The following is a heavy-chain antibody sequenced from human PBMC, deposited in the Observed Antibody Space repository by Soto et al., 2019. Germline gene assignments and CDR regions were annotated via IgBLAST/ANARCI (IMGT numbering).Heavy chain of an antibody. CDR2: IYYSGST. CDR3: ARHGPDYYGSGRVSWFDP. J-gene: IGHJ5*02. V-gene: IGHV4-39*01. Sequence: QLQLQESGPGLVKPSETLSLTCTVSGGSISSSSYYWGWIRQPPGKGLEWIGSIYYSGSTYYNPYLNSRVTISVDTSKTQFSLKLSSVTAADTAVYYCARHGPDYYGSGRVSWFDPWGQGTLVTVSS. CDR1: GGSISSSSYY. D-gene: IGHD3-10*01.